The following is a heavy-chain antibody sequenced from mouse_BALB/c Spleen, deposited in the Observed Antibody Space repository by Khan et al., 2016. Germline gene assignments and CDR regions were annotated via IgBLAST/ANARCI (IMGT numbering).Heavy chain of an antibody. CDR2: ISYSGST. V-gene: IGHV3-2*02. D-gene: IGHD2-14*01. CDR1: GYSITSDYA. CDR3: ARNGNRYGRTWFAY. Sequence: EVQLQESGPGLVKPSQSLSLTCTVTGYSITSDYAWNWIRQFPGNKLEWMGYISYSGSTSYNPSLKSRISITRDTSKNQFFLQLNSVTTEDTATDYCARNGNRYGRTWFAYWGQGTLVTVSA. J-gene: IGHJ3*01.